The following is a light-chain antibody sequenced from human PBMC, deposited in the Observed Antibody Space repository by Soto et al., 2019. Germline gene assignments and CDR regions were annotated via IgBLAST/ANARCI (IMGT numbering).Light chain of an antibody. CDR2: GAS. J-gene: IGKJ4*01. CDR3: QQYKEWPPLT. CDR1: QSITRN. V-gene: IGKV3D-15*01. Sequence: EMVMTQSPGTLSVSPGERVTHSCSASQSITRNLAWYQQKRGQTPRLLIYGASNRVTGVPARFSGSGSGTEFTLTISSVQYDDFAVYYCQQYKEWPPLTFGGGTKVEIK.